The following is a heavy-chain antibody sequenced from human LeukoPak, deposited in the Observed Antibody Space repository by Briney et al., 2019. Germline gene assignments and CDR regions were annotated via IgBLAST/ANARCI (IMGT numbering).Heavy chain of an antibody. CDR2: INHSGST. CDR1: GGSFNGYY. V-gene: IGHV4-34*01. J-gene: IGHJ5*02. CDR3: ARGVTLVYGAIRGDWFDP. Sequence: SETLPLTCAVYGGSFNGYYWSWIRQPPGKGLEWIGEINHSGSTNYNPSLKSRVTISVDTSKNQFSLKLSSVTAADTAVYHCARGVTLVYGAIRGDWFDPWGQGTLVTVSS. D-gene: IGHD4-17*01.